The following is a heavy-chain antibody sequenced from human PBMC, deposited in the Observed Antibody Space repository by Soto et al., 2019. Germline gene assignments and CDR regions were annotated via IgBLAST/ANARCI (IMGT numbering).Heavy chain of an antibody. CDR1: GGSISNYY. D-gene: IGHD3-16*01. Sequence: PSEPLSLTCNVSGGSISNYYWTWVRQSPEKGLEWIGYMYYNGSINYNPSLKSRVTISIDTSKNQFSLTLKSVTAADTAVYYCASGGNWFDPWGQGVLGTVS. CDR3: ASGGNWFDP. CDR2: MYYNGSI. V-gene: IGHV4-59*01. J-gene: IGHJ5*02.